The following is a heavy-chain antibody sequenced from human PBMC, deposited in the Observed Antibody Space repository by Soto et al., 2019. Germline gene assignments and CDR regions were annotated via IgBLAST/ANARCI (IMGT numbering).Heavy chain of an antibody. V-gene: IGHV1-18*04. CDR1: GYTFTSYG. Sequence: QVQLVQSGPDLKRPGASMKVSCKASGYTFTSYGISWVRQAPGQGLEWMAWISPLKGRTQYSQKAQGRVTLSTDTSSNTAYMEMTTLRVDDTAVYYCAMDYGDRPVYFKHWGQGTLVSVS. D-gene: IGHD4-17*01. CDR3: AMDYGDRPVYFKH. CDR2: ISPLKGRT. J-gene: IGHJ1*01.